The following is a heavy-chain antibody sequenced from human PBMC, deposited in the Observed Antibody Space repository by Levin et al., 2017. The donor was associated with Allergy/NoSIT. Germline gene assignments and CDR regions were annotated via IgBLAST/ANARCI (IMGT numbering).Heavy chain of an antibody. V-gene: IGHV1-2*02. CDR2: INPNSGGT. CDR3: ARDSQYYDDTSGSFDY. CDR1: GYTFTGYY. J-gene: IGHJ4*02. Sequence: ASVKVSCKASGYTFTGYYMHWVRQAPGQGLEWMGWINPNSGGTNFAQNFQGRVTMTRDTSISTAYMELSRLSSDDTAVYYCARDSQYYDDTSGSFDYWGQGTLVTVSS. D-gene: IGHD3-22*01.